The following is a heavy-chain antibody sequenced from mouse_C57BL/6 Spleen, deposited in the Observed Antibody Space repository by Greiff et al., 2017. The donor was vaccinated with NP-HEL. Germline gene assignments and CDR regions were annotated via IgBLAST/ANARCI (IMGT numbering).Heavy chain of an antibody. CDR3: VRLTVGGMDY. D-gene: IGHD1-1*01. J-gene: IGHJ4*01. CDR2: IRSKSNNYAT. V-gene: IGHV10-1*01. CDR1: GFSFNTYA. Sequence: EVKLVESGGGLVQPKGSLTLSCAASGFSFNTYAMNWVRQAPGKGLEWVARIRSKSNNYATYYADSVKDRFTISRDDSESMLYLQMNNLKTEDTAMYYCVRLTVGGMDYWGQGTSVTVSS.